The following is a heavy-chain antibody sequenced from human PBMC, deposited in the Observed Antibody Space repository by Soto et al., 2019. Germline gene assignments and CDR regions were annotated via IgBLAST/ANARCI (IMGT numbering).Heavy chain of an antibody. D-gene: IGHD3-3*01. V-gene: IGHV3-23*01. Sequence: GGSLRLSCAASRFTFSSYALTWVRQAPGRGLEWVAGISGNGGSTYYADSVKGRFTISRDNSKNTLYLQLNSLRAEDKALYYCAKGSGPNHFNWYDPWGQGTLVTVSS. CDR3: AKGSGPNHFNWYDP. CDR1: RFTFSSYA. J-gene: IGHJ5*02. CDR2: ISGNGGST.